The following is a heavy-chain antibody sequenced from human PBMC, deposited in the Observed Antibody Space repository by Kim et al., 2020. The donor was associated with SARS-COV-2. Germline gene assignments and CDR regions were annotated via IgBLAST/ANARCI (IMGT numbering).Heavy chain of an antibody. D-gene: IGHD2-15*01. CDR3: ARTEYCTGGSCYPGSDFSAY. CDR2: IYTRGST. V-gene: IGHV4-61*02. Sequence: SETLSLTCTVSGGSISSGSYYWSWIRQPAGKGLEWIGRIYTRGSTNYNPSLKSRVTISVDTSKNQFSLKLSSVTAADTAVYYCARTEYCTGGSCYPGSDFSAYCGQGTPVTVSS. CDR1: GGSISSGSYY. J-gene: IGHJ4*02.